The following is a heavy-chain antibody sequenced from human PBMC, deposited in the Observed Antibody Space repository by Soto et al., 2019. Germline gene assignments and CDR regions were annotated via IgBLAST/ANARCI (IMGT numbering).Heavy chain of an antibody. J-gene: IGHJ6*02. CDR1: GFTFSSYG. CDR3: ARDGATYYDILTGYYPYYYYYGMDV. V-gene: IGHV3-33*01. Sequence: VGSLRLSCAASGFTFSSYGMHWVRQAPGKGLEWVAVIWYDGSNKYYADSVKGRFTISRDNSKNTLYLQMNSLRAEDTAVYYCARDGATYYDILTGYYPYYYYYGMDVWGQGTTVTVSS. D-gene: IGHD3-9*01. CDR2: IWYDGSNK.